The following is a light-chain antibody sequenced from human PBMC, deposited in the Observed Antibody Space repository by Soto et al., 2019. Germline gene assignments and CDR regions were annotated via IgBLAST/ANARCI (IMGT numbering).Light chain of an antibody. CDR3: QQYNTYPLT. V-gene: IGKV1-5*03. Sequence: DIQMTQCTSTLSASVGARVTITCRASQTISDWLAWYQQKPGKAPKLLIYKASSLQTGVPSRFSGSGSGTDFTLTISSLQPDDFATYYCQQYNTYPLTFGGGTKVDIK. CDR2: KAS. CDR1: QTISDW. J-gene: IGKJ4*01.